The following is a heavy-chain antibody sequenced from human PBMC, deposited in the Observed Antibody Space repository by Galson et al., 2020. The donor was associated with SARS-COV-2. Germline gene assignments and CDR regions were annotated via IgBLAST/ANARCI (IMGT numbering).Heavy chain of an antibody. CDR3: ARGEDFDYVWGNYRPSYYFEY. CDR2: INPTSGGT. CDR1: GYTFTGYY. D-gene: IGHD3-16*02. V-gene: IGHV1-2*02. J-gene: IGHJ4*02. Sequence: ALVKVSCKASGYTFTGYYIHWVRQAPGQGLGWMGWINPTSGGTHFAQKFQGRVTMTGDTSIITAYMELSRLRSDDTAIYYGARGEDFDYVWGNYRPSYYFEYWGQGTPVTVSS.